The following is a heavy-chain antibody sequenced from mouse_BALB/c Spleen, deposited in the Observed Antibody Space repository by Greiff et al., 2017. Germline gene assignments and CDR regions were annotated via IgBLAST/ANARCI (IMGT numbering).Heavy chain of an antibody. CDR1: GYTFTSYW. CDR3: KANGNWFAY. CDR2: INPSTGYT. V-gene: IGHV1-7*01. J-gene: IGHJ3*01. Sequence: VQLQQSGAELAKPGASVKMSCKASGYTFTSYWMHWVKQRPGQGLEWIGYINPSTGYTEYNQKFKDKATMTADTSSNTAYLQRSSLTSEDTAVYYCKANGNWFAYWGQGTLVTVSA. D-gene: IGHD2-1*01.